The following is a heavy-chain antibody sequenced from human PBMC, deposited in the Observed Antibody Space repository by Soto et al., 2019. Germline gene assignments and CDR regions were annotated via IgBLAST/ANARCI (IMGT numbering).Heavy chain of an antibody. Sequence: QVQLVQSGAEVKKPGASVKVSCKASGYTFTSYDINWVRQATGQGLEWMGWMNPNSGNTGYAQKFQGRVTMTRNTSISTAYMELSSLRSEDTAVYYCARNEPPLRYFDWSTYYYYYGMDVWGQGTTVTVSS. CDR3: ARNEPPLRYFDWSTYYYYYGMDV. V-gene: IGHV1-8*01. CDR1: GYTFTSYD. J-gene: IGHJ6*02. D-gene: IGHD3-9*01. CDR2: MNPNSGNT.